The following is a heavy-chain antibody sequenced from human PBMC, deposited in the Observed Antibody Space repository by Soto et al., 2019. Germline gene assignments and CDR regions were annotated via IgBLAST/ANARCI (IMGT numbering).Heavy chain of an antibody. J-gene: IGHJ4*02. D-gene: IGHD4-17*01. V-gene: IGHV1-69*01. CDR1: GGAFGRYS. CDR3: ARGDEMTAVTIFEY. CDR2: VIPVFNTS. Sequence: QVQLEQSGPEVKRPGTSVKVSCKASGGAFGRYSVSWVRQAPGQGLEWIGGVIPVFNTSNYSLKFQGRVAIFADLSTSTVFMELRSLRSEDTALYYCARGDEMTAVTIFEYWRQGTLVTVSS.